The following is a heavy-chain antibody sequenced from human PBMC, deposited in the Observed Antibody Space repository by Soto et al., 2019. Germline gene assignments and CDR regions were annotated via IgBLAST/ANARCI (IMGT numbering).Heavy chain of an antibody. J-gene: IGHJ4*02. CDR2: FDPEDGET. Sequence: ASVKVSCKVSGYTLTELSMHWVRQAPGKGLEWMGGFDPEDGETIYAQKFQGRVTMTEDTSTDTAYMELSSLRPEDTAVYYCATSLAYDSSGSLGGVDYWGQGTLVTVSS. V-gene: IGHV1-24*01. CDR3: ATSLAYDSSGSLGGVDY. CDR1: GYTLTELS. D-gene: IGHD3-22*01.